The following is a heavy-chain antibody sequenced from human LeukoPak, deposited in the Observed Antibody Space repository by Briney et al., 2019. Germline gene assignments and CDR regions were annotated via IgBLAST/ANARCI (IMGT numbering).Heavy chain of an antibody. CDR2: INPNSGGT. D-gene: IGHD1-14*01. CDR3: ARVPPSALSMVTGDWFDP. V-gene: IGHV1-2*02. J-gene: IGHJ5*02. Sequence: ASVKVSCKASGYTFTGYYMHWVRQAPGQGLEWMGWINPNSGGTNYAQKFQGRVTMTRDTSINTAYMELSRLRSDDTAVYYCARVPPSALSMVTGDWFDPWGQGTLVTVSS. CDR1: GYTFTGYY.